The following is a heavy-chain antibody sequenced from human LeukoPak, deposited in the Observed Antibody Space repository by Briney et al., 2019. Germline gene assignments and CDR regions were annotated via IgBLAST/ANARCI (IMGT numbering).Heavy chain of an antibody. CDR1: GDSFSSTYY. V-gene: IGHV4-39*01. D-gene: IGHD6-13*01. Sequence: SETLSPTCTVSGDSFSSTYYWGWMRQPPGKGLEWIGSVSYSGSTYYIPSLKSRATISVDTSKKQISLKLISVTAADTAVYFCSRATSTWYIDYWGRGTLVTVSS. CDR2: VSYSGST. J-gene: IGHJ4*02. CDR3: SRATSTWYIDY.